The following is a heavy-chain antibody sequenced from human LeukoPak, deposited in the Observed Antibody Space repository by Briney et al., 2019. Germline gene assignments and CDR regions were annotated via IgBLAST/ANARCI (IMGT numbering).Heavy chain of an antibody. Sequence: ASVMVSCKASGYSFTGHYLYWVRQAPGQGLEWMGWINPASGGTEYAQILQGRVSMTTDTSTNTAYMELTGLISDDTAVYYCSKSGLGGLDSTAYRFLEHWGQGTLIAVSS. CDR2: INPASGGT. D-gene: IGHD3-22*01. CDR3: SKSGLGGLDSTAYRFLEH. J-gene: IGHJ4*02. V-gene: IGHV1-2*02. CDR1: GYSFTGHY.